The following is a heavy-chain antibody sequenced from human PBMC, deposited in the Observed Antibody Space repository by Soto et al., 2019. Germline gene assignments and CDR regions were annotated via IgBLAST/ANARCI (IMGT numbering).Heavy chain of an antibody. D-gene: IGHD2-15*01. V-gene: IGHV4-31*03. J-gene: IGHJ4*02. CDR2: INYRGST. Sequence: QVQLQESGPGLVRPSQTLSLTCTVSGGSINSGDSYWNWIRQHPEKGLEWIGYINYRGSTFYNPSLKSRIIISVDTSKNQFSLSLSSVTAADTAVYDCARDASGVAPYWGQGTLVTVSS. CDR1: GGSINSGDSY. CDR3: ARDASGVAPY.